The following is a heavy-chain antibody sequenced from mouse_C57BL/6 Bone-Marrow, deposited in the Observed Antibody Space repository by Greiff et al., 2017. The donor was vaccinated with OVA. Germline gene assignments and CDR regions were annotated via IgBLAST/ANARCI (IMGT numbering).Heavy chain of an antibody. V-gene: IGHV1-50*01. CDR1: GYTFTSYW. J-gene: IGHJ2*01. CDR2: IDPSDSYT. CDR3: ANLLLYY. D-gene: IGHD1-1*01. Sequence: QVQLQQPGAELVKPGASVKLSCKASGYTFTSYWMQWVKQRPGQGLEWIGEIDPSDSYTNYNQKFKGKATLTVDTSSSTAYMQLISLTSEDSAVYYCANLLLYYWGQGTTLTVSS.